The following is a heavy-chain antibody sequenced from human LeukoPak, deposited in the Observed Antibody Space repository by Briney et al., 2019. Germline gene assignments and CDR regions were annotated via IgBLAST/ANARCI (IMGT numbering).Heavy chain of an antibody. Sequence: ASVKVSCKASGYTFTGYYMHWVRQAPGQGLEWMGWIDTNTGNPAYAQGFTGRFVFSLDTSVSTAYLQISSLKAEDTAVYYCARDPLYAGGWYDYWGQGTLVTVSS. CDR1: GYTFTGYY. J-gene: IGHJ4*02. CDR3: ARDPLYAGGWYDY. V-gene: IGHV7-4-1*02. CDR2: IDTNTGNP. D-gene: IGHD6-19*01.